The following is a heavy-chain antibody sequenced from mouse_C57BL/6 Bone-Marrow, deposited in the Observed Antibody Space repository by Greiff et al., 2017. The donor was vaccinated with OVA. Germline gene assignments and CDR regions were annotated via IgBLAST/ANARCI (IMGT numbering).Heavy chain of an antibody. CDR3: TMLLHSMDY. J-gene: IGHJ4*01. CDR2: ISSSGDYI. CDR1: GFTFSSYA. D-gene: IGHD1-1*01. Sequence: EVQLVESGEGLVKPGGSLKLSCAASGFTFSSYAMSWVRQTPEKRLEWVAYISSSGDYIYYAETVKGRFTISRDNARNTLYLHMSSRKSEDTAMYYFTMLLHSMDYWGQGTSVTVSS. V-gene: IGHV5-9-1*02.